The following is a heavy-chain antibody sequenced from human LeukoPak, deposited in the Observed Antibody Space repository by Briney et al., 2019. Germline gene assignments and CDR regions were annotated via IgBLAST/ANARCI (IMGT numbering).Heavy chain of an antibody. CDR3: ARVYFWSGYYFSLSGNYFDY. CDR2: INHSGST. Sequence: SETLSLTCAVYGGSFSGYYWSWIRQPPGKGLEWIGEINHSGSTNYNPSLKSRVTISVDTSKNQFSLKLSSVTAADTAVYCCARVYFWSGYYFSLSGNYFDYWGQGTLVTVSS. V-gene: IGHV4-34*01. CDR1: GGSFSGYY. D-gene: IGHD3-3*01. J-gene: IGHJ4*02.